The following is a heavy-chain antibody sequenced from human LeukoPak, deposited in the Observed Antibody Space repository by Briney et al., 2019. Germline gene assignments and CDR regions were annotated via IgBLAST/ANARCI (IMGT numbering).Heavy chain of an antibody. Sequence: ASVTVSCKASGYTFTSYDINWVRQATGQGLEWMGWMNPNSGNTGYAQKFQGRVTMTRNTSISTAYMELSSLRSEDTAVYYCARGHSSSWYVGYYYYGMDVWGQGTTVTVSS. CDR2: MNPNSGNT. CDR3: ARGHSSSWYVGYYYYGMDV. CDR1: GYTFTSYD. J-gene: IGHJ6*02. D-gene: IGHD6-13*01. V-gene: IGHV1-8*01.